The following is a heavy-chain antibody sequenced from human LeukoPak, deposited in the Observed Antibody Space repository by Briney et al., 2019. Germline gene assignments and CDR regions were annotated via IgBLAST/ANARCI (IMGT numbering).Heavy chain of an antibody. CDR2: ISSSGSTI. CDR3: AKDSGSVGPNWFDP. D-gene: IGHD1-26*01. J-gene: IGHJ5*02. Sequence: GGSLRLSCAASGFTFSDYYMSWIRQAPGKGLEWVSYISSSGSTIYYADSVKGRFTISRDNAKSSLYLQMNSLRAEDTAFYYCAKDSGSVGPNWFDPWGQGTLVPVSS. CDR1: GFTFSDYY. V-gene: IGHV3-11*01.